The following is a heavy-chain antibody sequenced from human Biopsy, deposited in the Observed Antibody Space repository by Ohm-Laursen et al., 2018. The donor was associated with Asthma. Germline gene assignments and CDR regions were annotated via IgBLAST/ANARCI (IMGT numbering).Heavy chain of an antibody. CDR1: GGTFNTYV. CDR3: ARKAGSCISRTCYSLDF. J-gene: IGHJ4*02. CDR2: INSVFGTT. V-gene: IGHV1-69*13. Sequence: VKISCKSLGGTFNTYVIGWVRQAPGQGLEWMGGINSVFGTTTYPQKFQDRVTFTADDSTSTVYMELSSLRSEDTAVYYCARKAGSCISRTCYSLDFWGQGTLVTVSS. D-gene: IGHD2-2*01.